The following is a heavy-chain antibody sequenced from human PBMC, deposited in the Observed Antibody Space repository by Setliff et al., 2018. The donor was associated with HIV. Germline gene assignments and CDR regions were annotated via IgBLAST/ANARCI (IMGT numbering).Heavy chain of an antibody. CDR3: ATPLSHDSSGREPFDY. V-gene: IGHV1-69*13. Sequence: SVKVSCKASGGTFSSYAISWVRQAPGQGLEWMGGIIPIFGTANYAQKFQGRVTITADESTSTAYMELSSLRSEDTAVYYCATPLSHDSSGREPFDYWGQGTLVTSPQ. D-gene: IGHD3-22*01. CDR1: GGTFSSYA. CDR2: IIPIFGTA. J-gene: IGHJ4*02.